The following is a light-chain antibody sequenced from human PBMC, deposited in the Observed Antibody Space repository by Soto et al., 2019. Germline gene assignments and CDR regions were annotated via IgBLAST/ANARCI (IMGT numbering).Light chain of an antibody. V-gene: IGLV2-8*01. Sequence: QSVLTQPPSASGSLGQSVTISCTGTSSDVGGYNYVSWYQQHPGKAPKLTIYEVSKRPSGVPDRFSGSKSGNTASLTVSGLQAEDEADYYCTSYAGSNNVVFGGGTKLTVL. CDR1: SSDVGGYNY. J-gene: IGLJ3*02. CDR2: EVS. CDR3: TSYAGSNNVV.